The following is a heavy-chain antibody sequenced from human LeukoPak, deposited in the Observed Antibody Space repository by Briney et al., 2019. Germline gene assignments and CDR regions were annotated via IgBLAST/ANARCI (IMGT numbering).Heavy chain of an antibody. CDR1: GFTFSSYS. CDR2: ISSSSSTI. Sequence: SGASLRLSCAASGFTFSSYSMNWVRQAPGKGLEWVSYISSSSSTIYYADSVKGRFTISRDSAKNSLYLQMNSLRAEDTAVYYCARVSRRYYYDSSGYLGYWGQGTLVTVSS. J-gene: IGHJ4*02. V-gene: IGHV3-48*01. D-gene: IGHD3-22*01. CDR3: ARVSRRYYYDSSGYLGY.